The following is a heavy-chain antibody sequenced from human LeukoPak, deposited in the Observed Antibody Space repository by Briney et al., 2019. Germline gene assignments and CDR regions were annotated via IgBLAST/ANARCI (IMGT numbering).Heavy chain of an antibody. D-gene: IGHD3-3*01. J-gene: IGHJ6*02. CDR1: GFTFSSYW. V-gene: IGHV3-7*01. CDR3: GRYEMDV. Sequence: GGSLRLSCAASGFTFSSYWMMWVRQAPGKDLEWVATIKNDGSEKYHVDSVKGRFSISRDNAKNSLYLQLNSLRVEDTAVYYCGRYEMDVWGQGTTVTVSS. CDR2: IKNDGSEK.